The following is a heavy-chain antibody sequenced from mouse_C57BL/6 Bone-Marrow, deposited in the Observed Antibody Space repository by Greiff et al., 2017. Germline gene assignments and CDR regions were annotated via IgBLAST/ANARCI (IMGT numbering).Heavy chain of an antibody. V-gene: IGHV1-82*01. J-gene: IGHJ1*03. CDR1: GYAFSSSW. CDR2: IYPGDGDT. D-gene: IGHD1-1*01. CDR3: ARPSSWGWYFDV. Sequence: VQLQQSGPELVKPGASVKISCKASGYAFSSSWMNWVKQRPGKGLEWIGRIYPGDGDTNYNGKFKGKATLTADKSSSTAYMQLSSLTSEDSAVYFCARPSSWGWYFDVWGTGTTVTVSS.